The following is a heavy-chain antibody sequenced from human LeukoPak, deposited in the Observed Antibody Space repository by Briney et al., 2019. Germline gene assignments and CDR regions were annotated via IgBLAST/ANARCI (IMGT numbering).Heavy chain of an antibody. CDR2: INPNSGGT. J-gene: IGHJ4*02. CDR1: GYTFTGYY. D-gene: IGHD2-21*02. V-gene: IGHV1-2*02. Sequence: ASVKVSCKASGYTFTGYYMHWVRQAPGQGLEWMGWINPNSGGTNYAQKFQGRVTMTRNTSISTAYMELSSLRSEDTAVYYCARGCGGDCYPSFDYWGQGTLVTVSS. CDR3: ARGCGGDCYPSFDY.